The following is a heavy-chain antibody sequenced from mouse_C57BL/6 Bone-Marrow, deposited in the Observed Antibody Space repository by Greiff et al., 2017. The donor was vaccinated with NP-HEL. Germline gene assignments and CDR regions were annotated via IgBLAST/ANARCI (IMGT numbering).Heavy chain of an antibody. J-gene: IGHJ3*01. CDR1: GFTFSSYG. Sequence: EVQLVESGGDLVKPGGSLKLSCAASGFTFSSYGMSWVRQTPDKRLEWVATISSGGSYTYYHDSVKGRYTIPRDNAKNTLYLQMGSLKSEGTAMYYCAGGAYWGQGTLVTVSA. V-gene: IGHV5-6*01. CDR2: ISSGGSYT. CDR3: AGGAY.